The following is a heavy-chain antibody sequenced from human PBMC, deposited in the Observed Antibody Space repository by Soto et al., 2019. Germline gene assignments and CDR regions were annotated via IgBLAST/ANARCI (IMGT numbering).Heavy chain of an antibody. J-gene: IGHJ4*02. CDR3: ATPGGPNSGGYYYFDF. V-gene: IGHV1-2*02. CDR1: GYIFTDYY. CDR2: INPKSGAT. Sequence: WASVKVSCKASGYIFTDYYVHWVRQAPGQGLEWMGWINPKSGATHYAQKFQGRVTMTRDTSISTAYMEVTSLTSDDTAVYFCATPGGPNSGGYYYFDFWGQGALVTVSS. D-gene: IGHD3-22*01.